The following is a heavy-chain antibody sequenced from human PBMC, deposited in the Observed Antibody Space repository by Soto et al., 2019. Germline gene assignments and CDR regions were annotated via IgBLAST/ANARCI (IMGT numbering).Heavy chain of an antibody. J-gene: IGHJ4*02. CDR1: GFTFSIFA. D-gene: IGHD7-27*01. Sequence: GGSLRLSCAASGFTFSIFAMSWVRQSPGKGLEWVSTVSGSGGSTYYADAVKGRFTISRDNSMGTLYLQMKSLRVEDTAIYYCAKEVSLGSTVDLGYWGQGALVTVSS. CDR2: VSGSGGST. V-gene: IGHV3-23*01. CDR3: AKEVSLGSTVDLGY.